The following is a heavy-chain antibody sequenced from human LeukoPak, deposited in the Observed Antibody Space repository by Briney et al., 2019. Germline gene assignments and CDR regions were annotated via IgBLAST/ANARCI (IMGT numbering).Heavy chain of an antibody. J-gene: IGHJ5*02. CDR2: INPSGGST. D-gene: IGHD3-3*01. CDR3: ARGYIAVFGVVIIPVAWFDP. CDR1: GYTFTSYG. V-gene: IGHV1-46*01. Sequence: ASVKVSCKASGYTFTSYGISWVRQAPGQGLEWMGIINPSGGSTSYAQKFQGRVTMTRDMSTSTVHMELSSLRSEDTAVYYCARGYIAVFGVVIIPVAWFDPWGQGTLVTVSS.